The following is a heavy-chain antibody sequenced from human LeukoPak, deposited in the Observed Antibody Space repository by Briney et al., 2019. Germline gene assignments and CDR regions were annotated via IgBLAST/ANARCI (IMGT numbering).Heavy chain of an antibody. D-gene: IGHD3-22*01. V-gene: IGHV1-2*02. Sequence: ASVKGSCKASGYTLSGYYLYWVRQAPGQGPEWMGWINPNSGGTNSAQKFQGRVTMTRDTSIITAYMELSRLRADDTAVYFCARGYYDSSDYEYFQHWGQGTLVTVSS. CDR1: GYTLSGYY. CDR2: INPNSGGT. J-gene: IGHJ1*01. CDR3: ARGYYDSSDYEYFQH.